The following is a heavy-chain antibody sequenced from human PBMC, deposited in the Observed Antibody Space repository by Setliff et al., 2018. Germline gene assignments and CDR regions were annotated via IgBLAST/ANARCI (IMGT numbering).Heavy chain of an antibody. V-gene: IGHV3-7*01. D-gene: IGHD3-10*01. J-gene: IGHJ4*02. CDR2: INPHGSEK. CDR3: FGAGTCSY. CDR1: GGSVSPYF. Sequence: ETLSLTCTVSGGSVSPYFWSWIRQPPGKGLEWLASINPHGSEKYYADSVKGRFTISRDNAKNSLSLQMNNLRTEDTAVYYCFGAGTCSYWGQGTLVTVSS.